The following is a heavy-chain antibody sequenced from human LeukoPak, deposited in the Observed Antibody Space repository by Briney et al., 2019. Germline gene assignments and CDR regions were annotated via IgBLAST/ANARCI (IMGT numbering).Heavy chain of an antibody. V-gene: IGHV3-7*01. Sequence: GGCLRLACAASGFTFTSYWMSCVRQAPGEGRGWVANIKQDGSEKYYVDSVKGRFTISRDNAKNSLYLQMNSLRAEDTAVYYCARGSGSWYGWFDPWGQGTLVTVSS. D-gene: IGHD6-13*01. CDR3: ARGSGSWYGWFDP. J-gene: IGHJ5*02. CDR2: IKQDGSEK. CDR1: GFTFTSYW.